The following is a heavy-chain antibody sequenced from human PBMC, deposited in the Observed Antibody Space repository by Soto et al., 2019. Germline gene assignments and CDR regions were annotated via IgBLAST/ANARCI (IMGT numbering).Heavy chain of an antibody. CDR2: ISCDGSNK. J-gene: IGHJ4*02. CDR3: AKEFSKLDY. Sequence: GGSLRLSCAASGFTFSSYGMHWVRQAPGKGLEWVAVISCDGSNKYYADSVKGRFTISRDNSKNTLYLQMNSLRAEDTAVYYCAKEFSKLDYWGQGTLVTVSS. V-gene: IGHV3-30*18. CDR1: GFTFSSYG.